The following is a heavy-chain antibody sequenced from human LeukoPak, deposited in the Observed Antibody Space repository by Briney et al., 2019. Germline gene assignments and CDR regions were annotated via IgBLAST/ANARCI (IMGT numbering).Heavy chain of an antibody. J-gene: IGHJ4*02. V-gene: IGHV1-18*01. Sequence: ASVKVSCKASGYTFTSYGISWVRQAPGQGLEWMGWISAYNGNTNYAQKLQGRVTMTTGTSTSTAYMELRSLRSDDTAVYYCARGPQTNIVVVPAAIDYWGQGTLVTVSS. CDR1: GYTFTSYG. D-gene: IGHD2-2*01. CDR2: ISAYNGNT. CDR3: ARGPQTNIVVVPAAIDY.